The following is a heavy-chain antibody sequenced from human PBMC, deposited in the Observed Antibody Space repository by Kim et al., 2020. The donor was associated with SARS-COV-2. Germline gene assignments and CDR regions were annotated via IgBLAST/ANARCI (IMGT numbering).Heavy chain of an antibody. V-gene: IGHV4-39*02. CDR2: IYYSGST. Sequence: SETLSLTCSVSGGFVSTRGYFWAWLRQPPGRGLEWIGMIYYSGSTFYTPSLKGRVTISVDLSWDNFSLTLRSATATDMGVYYCARLAKSAESYFDLWGRGTLVTVSS. J-gene: IGHJ2*01. CDR1: GGFVSTRGYF. CDR3: ARLAKSAESYFDL.